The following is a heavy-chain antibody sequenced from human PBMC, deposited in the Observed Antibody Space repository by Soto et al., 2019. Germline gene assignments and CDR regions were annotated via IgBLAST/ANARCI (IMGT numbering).Heavy chain of an antibody. CDR3: ATVGMATIDAFDI. Sequence: GGSLRLSCAASGFTFDVYAMHWVRQAPGKGLEWVSGISWNSGSIGYADSVKGRFTISRDNAKNSLYLQMNSLRAEDTALYYCATVGMATIDAFDIWGQGTMVTV. CDR1: GFTFDVYA. J-gene: IGHJ3*02. V-gene: IGHV3-9*01. D-gene: IGHD5-12*01. CDR2: ISWNSGSI.